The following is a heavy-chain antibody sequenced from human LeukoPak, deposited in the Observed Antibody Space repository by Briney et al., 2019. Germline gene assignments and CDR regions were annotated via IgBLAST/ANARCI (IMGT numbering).Heavy chain of an antibody. CDR2: IIPIFGTA. CDR1: GGTFSSYA. D-gene: IGHD2-2*01. Sequence: GASVTVSCKASGGTFSSYAISWVRQAPGQGLEWMGGIIPIFGTANYAQKFQGRVTITADESTSTAYMELSSLRSEDTAVYYCAREYCSSTSCYGFDPWGQGTLVTVSS. V-gene: IGHV1-69*13. J-gene: IGHJ5*02. CDR3: AREYCSSTSCYGFDP.